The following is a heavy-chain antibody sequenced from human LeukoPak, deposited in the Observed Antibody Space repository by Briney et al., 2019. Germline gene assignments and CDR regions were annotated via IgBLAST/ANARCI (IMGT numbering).Heavy chain of an antibody. CDR3: ARHLGHTIFGVVIPYYFDY. V-gene: IGHV4-39*01. CDR1: GGSISSSSYY. J-gene: IGHJ4*02. CDR2: IYYSGST. Sequence: SETLSLTCTVSGGSISSSSYYWGWIRQPPGKGLELIGSIYYSGSTYYNPSLKSRVTISVDTSKNQFSLKLSSVTAADTAVYYCARHLGHTIFGVVIPYYFDYWGQGTLVTVSS. D-gene: IGHD3-3*01.